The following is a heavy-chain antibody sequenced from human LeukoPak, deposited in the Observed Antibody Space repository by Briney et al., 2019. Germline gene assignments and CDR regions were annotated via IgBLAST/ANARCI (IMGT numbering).Heavy chain of an antibody. CDR2: ILYNGSNK. D-gene: IGHD2-15*01. CDR3: AKAGGYCSGGSCYRGYSWFDP. V-gene: IGHV3-33*06. CDR1: GFTFSSSG. J-gene: IGHJ5*02. Sequence: GGSLRLSCAASGFTFSSSGMHWVRQAPGKGLEWVAVILYNGSNKYYADSVKGRFTISRDNSKNTLYLQMNSLRVEDTAVYYCAKAGGYCSGGSCYRGYSWFDPWGQGTLVTVSS.